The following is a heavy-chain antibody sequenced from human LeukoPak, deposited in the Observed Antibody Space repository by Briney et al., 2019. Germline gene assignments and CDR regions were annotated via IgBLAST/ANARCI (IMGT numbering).Heavy chain of an antibody. CDR3: AREYCSGGSCYPQGYYYYGMDV. D-gene: IGHD2-15*01. Sequence: GGSLRLSCAASGFTFSSYSMNWVRQAPGKGLEGVSSISGSSSYIYYADSVKGRFTISRDNAKTSLYLQMNSLRAEDTAVYYCAREYCSGGSCYPQGYYYYGMDVWGQGTTVTVSS. J-gene: IGHJ6*01. CDR1: GFTFSSYS. CDR2: ISGSSSYI. V-gene: IGHV3-21*01.